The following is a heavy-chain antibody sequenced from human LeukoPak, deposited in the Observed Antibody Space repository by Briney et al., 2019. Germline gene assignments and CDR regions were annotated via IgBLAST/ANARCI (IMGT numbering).Heavy chain of an antibody. CDR3: ARDTALIRTPGGPDS. D-gene: IGHD2-8*02. Sequence: ASVKVSYKTSGYSFASYGISWVRQAPGQGLEWMGWISAYNGDTRYAQHLQGRVSLTTDLSTGTAFMELRSLTSDDTALYYCARDTALIRTPGGPDSWGQGTLVTVSS. CDR2: ISAYNGDT. J-gene: IGHJ5*02. CDR1: GYSFASYG. V-gene: IGHV1-18*01.